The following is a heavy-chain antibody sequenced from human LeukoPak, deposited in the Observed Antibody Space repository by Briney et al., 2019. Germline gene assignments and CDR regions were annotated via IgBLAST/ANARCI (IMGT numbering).Heavy chain of an antibody. CDR2: ISSRSSYI. V-gene: IGHV3-21*04. Sequence: GGSLRLPCAASGFTFSSYSMNWVRQAPGKGLEWVSSISSRSSYIYYADSVKGRFTISRDNAKNSLYLQMNSLRAEDTAVYYCARRSGIAVAGAFDYWGQGTLVTVSS. D-gene: IGHD6-19*01. J-gene: IGHJ4*02. CDR1: GFTFSSYS. CDR3: ARRSGIAVAGAFDY.